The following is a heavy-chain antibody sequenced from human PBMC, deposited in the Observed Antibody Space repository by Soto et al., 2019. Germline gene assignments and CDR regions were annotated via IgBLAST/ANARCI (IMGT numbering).Heavy chain of an antibody. CDR2: INPDSGGT. V-gene: IGHV1-2*02. CDR1: GYTFTRYY. Sequence: ASVKVSCNASGYTFTRYYMHWVRKAPGQRLEWRGWINPDSGGTNYAKKFQGRVTVTRDTYISTAYMQLSSLRSDDTALYYCAWRLTNSWTYFYGMDVWGEGTT. D-gene: IGHD1-1*01. CDR3: AWRLTNSWTYFYGMDV. J-gene: IGHJ6*02.